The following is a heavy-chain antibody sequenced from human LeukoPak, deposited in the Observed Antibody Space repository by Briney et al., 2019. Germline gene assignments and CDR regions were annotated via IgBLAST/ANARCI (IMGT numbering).Heavy chain of an antibody. CDR3: ARDGYNPHYYYYYMDV. CDR2: IYHSGST. V-gene: IGHV4-38-2*02. J-gene: IGHJ6*03. D-gene: IGHD5-24*01. Sequence: SETLSLTCTVSGYSISSGYYWGWIRQPPGKGLEWIGSIYHSGSTYYNPSLKSRVTISVDTSKNQFSLRLSSVTAADTAVYYCARDGYNPHYYYYYMDVWGKGTTVTVSS. CDR1: GYSISSGYY.